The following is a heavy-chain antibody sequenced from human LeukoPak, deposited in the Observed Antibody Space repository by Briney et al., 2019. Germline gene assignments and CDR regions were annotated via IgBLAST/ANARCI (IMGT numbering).Heavy chain of an antibody. J-gene: IGHJ4*02. CDR1: EYIFTDYH. CDR2: INPNSDDT. CDR3: ARGASYVILTGYSYFDY. Sequence: ASVKVSCKASEYIFTDYHIHWVRQAPGQGLEWMGYINPNSDDTNYAQKFQGRVTMTRDTSITTAYMELSRLTSDDTAVYYCARGASYVILTGYSYFDYWGQGTLVTVSS. V-gene: IGHV1-2*02. D-gene: IGHD3-9*01.